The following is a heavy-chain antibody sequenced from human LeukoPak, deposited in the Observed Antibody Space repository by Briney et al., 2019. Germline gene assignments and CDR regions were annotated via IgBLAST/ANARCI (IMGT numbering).Heavy chain of an antibody. CDR1: GFTFSSYA. CDR2: ISYDGSNK. Sequence: GGSLRLSCAASGFTFSSYAMHWVRQAPGKGLEWVAVISYDGSNKYYADSVKGRFTISRDNSKNTLYLQMNSLRAEDTAVYYCARDGFDLWGRGTLATVSS. J-gene: IGHJ2*01. V-gene: IGHV3-30*04. CDR3: ARDGFDL.